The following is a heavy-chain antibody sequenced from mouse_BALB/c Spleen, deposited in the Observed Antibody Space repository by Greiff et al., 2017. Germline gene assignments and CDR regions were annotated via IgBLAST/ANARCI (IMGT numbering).Heavy chain of an antibody. J-gene: IGHJ4*01. CDR3: ARVLRGYAMDY. D-gene: IGHD1-1*01. CDR2: INPYNGGT. V-gene: IGHV1S135*01. CDR1: GYSFTGYN. Sequence: VQLKQSGPELGKPGASVKISCKASGYSFTGYNMYWVKQSPRKSLEWIGYINPYNGGTSYNQKFKGKATLTVDKSSSTAYMHLNSLTSEDSAIYYRARVLRGYAMDYWGQGTTVTVSS.